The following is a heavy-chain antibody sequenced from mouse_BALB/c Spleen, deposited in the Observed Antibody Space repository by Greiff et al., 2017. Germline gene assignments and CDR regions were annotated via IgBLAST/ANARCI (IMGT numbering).Heavy chain of an antibody. CDR2: ISDGGSYT. CDR1: GFSFSDYY. V-gene: IGHV5-4*02. D-gene: IGHD2-14*01. Sequence: EVMLVESGGGLVKPGGSLKLSCAASGFSFSDYYMYWVRQTPEKRLEWVATISDGGSYTYYPDSVKGRFTISRDNAKNNLYLQMNSLKSEDTAMYYCARNRYRYDGAMDYWGQGASVTVSS. CDR3: ARNRYRYDGAMDY. J-gene: IGHJ4*01.